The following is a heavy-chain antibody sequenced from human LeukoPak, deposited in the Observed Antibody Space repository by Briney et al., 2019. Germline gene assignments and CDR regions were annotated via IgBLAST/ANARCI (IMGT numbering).Heavy chain of an antibody. CDR2: ISSSGSTI. V-gene: IGHV3-48*03. J-gene: IGHJ3*02. CDR1: GVTFSSFE. CDR3: ARESGYYYEDAFDI. Sequence: GGPLRLSCAASGVTFSSFEMNWVRQAPGKGREWVSYISSSGSTIYYADSVKGRFTISRDNAKNSLYLQMNSLRAEDTAVYYCARESGYYYEDAFDIWGQGTMVTVSS. D-gene: IGHD3-22*01.